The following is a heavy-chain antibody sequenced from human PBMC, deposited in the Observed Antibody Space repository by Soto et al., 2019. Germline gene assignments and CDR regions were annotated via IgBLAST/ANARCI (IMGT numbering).Heavy chain of an antibody. J-gene: IGHJ3*02. CDR3: ATAFGGSYFRSDAFDI. CDR1: GFTFTSYG. V-gene: IGHV1-18*01. D-gene: IGHD1-26*01. CDR2: GET. Sequence: GAPVKVSCKASGFTFTSYGISWVRQAPGQGLEDGETIYAQKFQGRVTMTEDTSTDTAYMELSSLRSEDSAVYYCATAFGGSYFRSDAFDIWGQGTMVTVSS.